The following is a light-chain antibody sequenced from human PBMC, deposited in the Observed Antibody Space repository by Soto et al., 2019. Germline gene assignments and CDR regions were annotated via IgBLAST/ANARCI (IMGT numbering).Light chain of an antibody. CDR3: MQALQTLWT. V-gene: IGKV2-28*01. CDR1: QSLLHSNGYNY. J-gene: IGKJ1*01. CDR2: LGS. Sequence: DIVMTQSPLSLPVTSGEPASIXXRAXQSLLHSNGYNYLDWYLQKPGQSPQXXIYLGSNRASGVPDRFSGSGAGTDFTLKISRVEAEDVGVYYCMQALQTLWTFGQGTKVDIK.